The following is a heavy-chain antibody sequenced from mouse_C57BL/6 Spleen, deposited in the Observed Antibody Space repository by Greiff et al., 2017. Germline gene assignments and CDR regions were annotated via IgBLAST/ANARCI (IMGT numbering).Heavy chain of an antibody. CDR1: GYTFTSYW. Sequence: VQLQQPGAELVKPGASVKLSCKASGYTFTSYWMHWVKQRPGQGLEWIGMIHPNSGSTNYNEKFKSKATLTVDKSSSTAYMQRSSLTSEDSAVYYCAREDVDYDYFDYWGQGTTLTVSS. CDR2: IHPNSGST. J-gene: IGHJ2*01. V-gene: IGHV1-64*01. D-gene: IGHD2-4*01. CDR3: AREDVDYDYFDY.